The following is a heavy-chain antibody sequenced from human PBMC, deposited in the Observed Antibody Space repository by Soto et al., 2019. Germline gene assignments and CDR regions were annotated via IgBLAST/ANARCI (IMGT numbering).Heavy chain of an antibody. CDR2: IDPSDSYT. CDR3: ARLVDDSSGCYKSDDYYHYGMYV. CDR1: GYSFTSYW. D-gene: IGHD6-19*01. Sequence: PGESLKISCKGSGYSFTSYWISWVRQMPGKGLEWMGRIDPSDSYTNYSPSFQGHVTISADKSISTAYLQWSSLKASDTAMYYCARLVDDSSGCYKSDDYYHYGMYVWGQGTKVTVSS. V-gene: IGHV5-10-1*01. J-gene: IGHJ6*02.